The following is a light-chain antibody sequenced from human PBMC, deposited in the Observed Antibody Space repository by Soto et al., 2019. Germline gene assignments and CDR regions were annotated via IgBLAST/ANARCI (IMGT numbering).Light chain of an antibody. CDR2: DVN. CDR1: NIGSKS. CDR3: QVLHCPTDQWV. J-gene: IGLJ3*02. V-gene: IGLV3-21*02. Sequence: SYVLTQPPSMSVAPGQTARITCGGDNIGSKSVHWYQQKPGQAPVLVVYDVNDRPSGIPERFSGSNSGNTAILTVTRVEAGDEAEYYCQVLHCPTDQWVFGGGTKLTVL.